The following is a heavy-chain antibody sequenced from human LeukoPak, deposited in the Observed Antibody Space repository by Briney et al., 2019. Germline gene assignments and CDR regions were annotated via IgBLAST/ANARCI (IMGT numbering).Heavy chain of an antibody. J-gene: IGHJ6*03. CDR3: ARGNIVVVPAANYYYYYYMDV. CDR2: FSSSGSII. Sequence: GGSLRLSCAASGFTFSSSEMNWVRQAPGKGLGWGSYFSSSGSIIYYADSVKGRFTISRDNAKNSLYLQMNSLRAEDTAVYYCARGNIVVVPAANYYYYYYMDVWGKGTTVTISS. V-gene: IGHV3-48*03. CDR1: GFTFSSSE. D-gene: IGHD2-2*01.